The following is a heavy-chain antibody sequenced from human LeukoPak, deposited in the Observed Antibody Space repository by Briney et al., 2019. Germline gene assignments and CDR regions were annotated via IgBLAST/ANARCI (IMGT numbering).Heavy chain of an antibody. D-gene: IGHD6-6*01. Sequence: GGSLRLSCAASGFTVSSNYMSWVRQAPGKGLEWVGFIRSKAFGGTTEYAASVKGRFTISRDDSKSIAYLQMNSLKTEDTAVYYCTREESIAAYFDYWGQGTLVTVSS. CDR1: GFTVSSNY. J-gene: IGHJ4*02. CDR2: IRSKAFGGTT. CDR3: TREESIAAYFDY. V-gene: IGHV3-49*04.